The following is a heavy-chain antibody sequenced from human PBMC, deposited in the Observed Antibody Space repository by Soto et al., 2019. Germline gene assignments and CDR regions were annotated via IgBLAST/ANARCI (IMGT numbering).Heavy chain of an antibody. CDR2: ISGSGGST. V-gene: IGHV3-23*01. D-gene: IGHD3-3*01. Sequence: GGSLRLSCAASGFTFSSYAMSWVRQAPGKGLEWVSAISGSGGSTYYADSVKGRFTISRDNSKNTLYLQMNSLRAEDTAVYYYAKAAILGGTSVYFYFDYGGKGTLVP. CDR3: AKAAILGGTSVYFYFDY. CDR1: GFTFSSYA. J-gene: IGHJ4*02.